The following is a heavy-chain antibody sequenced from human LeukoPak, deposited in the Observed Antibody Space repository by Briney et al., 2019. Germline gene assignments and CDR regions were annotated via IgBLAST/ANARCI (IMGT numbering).Heavy chain of an antibody. D-gene: IGHD1-14*01. CDR2: ISSSSSTI. Sequence: GGSLRLSCAASGFTFSSYSMNWIRQAPGKGLEWVSYISSSSSTIYYADSVKGRFTISRDDAKNSLYLQMNSLRAEDTAVYYCACPEYSRGAFDIWGQGTMVTVSS. CDR3: ACPEYSRGAFDI. V-gene: IGHV3-48*01. J-gene: IGHJ3*02. CDR1: GFTFSSYS.